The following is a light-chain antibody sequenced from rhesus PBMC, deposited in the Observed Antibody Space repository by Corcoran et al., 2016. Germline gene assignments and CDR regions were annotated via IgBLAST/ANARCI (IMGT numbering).Light chain of an antibody. V-gene: IGLV2-13*02. CDR1: SSDIGGYNR. CDR3: TSYADNITYI. CDR2: EVS. Sequence: QAALTQSPSVSGSPGQSVTISCTGTSSDIGGYNRVSWYQQHPGKAPKLMIYEVSKRPSGVSDRFSGSKSANTASLTISGLQTEDEADYYCTSYADNITYIFGAGTRLTVL. J-gene: IGLJ1*01.